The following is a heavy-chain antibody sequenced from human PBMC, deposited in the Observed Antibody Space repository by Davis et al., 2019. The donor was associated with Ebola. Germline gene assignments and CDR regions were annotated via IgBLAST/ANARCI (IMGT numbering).Heavy chain of an antibody. V-gene: IGHV3-72*01. D-gene: IGHD1-26*01. Sequence: GESLKISCAASGFTFSDYYMDWVRQAPGMGLEWVGRIRNKASSYSTEYAASLKDRFIISRDDSKDSLYLQMNSLKTEDTAVYYCARATSGTYLLNYWGQGTLVTVSS. CDR3: ARATSGTYLLNY. CDR2: IRNKASSYST. CDR1: GFTFSDYY. J-gene: IGHJ4*02.